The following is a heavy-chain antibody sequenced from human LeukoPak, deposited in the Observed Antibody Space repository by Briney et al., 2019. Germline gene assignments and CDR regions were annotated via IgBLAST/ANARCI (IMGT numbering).Heavy chain of an antibody. J-gene: IGHJ4*02. Sequence: ASVKVSCKASGYTFTSYDINWVRQATGQGLEWMGWMNPNSGNTGYAQKFQGRVTITRNTSISTAYTELSSLRSEDTAVYYCARDPPGRPYSSSSYGWGQGTLVTVSS. D-gene: IGHD6-6*01. CDR3: ARDPPGRPYSSSSYG. CDR1: GYTFTSYD. V-gene: IGHV1-8*03. CDR2: MNPNSGNT.